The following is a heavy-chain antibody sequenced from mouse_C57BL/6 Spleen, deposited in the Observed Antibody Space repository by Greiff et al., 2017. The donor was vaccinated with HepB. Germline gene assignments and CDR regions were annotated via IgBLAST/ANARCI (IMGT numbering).Heavy chain of an antibody. CDR2: IRNKANGYTT. CDR3: ARLGLRQGFAY. Sequence: EVMLVESGGGLVQPGGSLSLSCAASGFTFTDYYMSWVRQPPGKALEWLGFIRNKANGYTTEYSASVKGRFTISRDNSQSILYLQMNALRAEDSATYYCARLGLRQGFAYWGQGTLVTVSA. V-gene: IGHV7-3*01. CDR1: GFTFTDYY. J-gene: IGHJ3*01. D-gene: IGHD2-4*01.